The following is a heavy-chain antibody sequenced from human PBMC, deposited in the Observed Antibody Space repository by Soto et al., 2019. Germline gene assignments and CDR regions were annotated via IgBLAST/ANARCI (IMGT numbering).Heavy chain of an antibody. J-gene: IGHJ4*02. D-gene: IGHD6-19*01. Sequence: GGSLRLSCAASGFTFSSYGMHWVRQAPGKGLEWVAVIWYDGSNKYYADSVKGRFTISRDNSKNTLYLQMNSLRAEDTAVYYCAREPAVAGLDYWGQGTLVTVSS. CDR2: IWYDGSNK. CDR3: AREPAVAGLDY. CDR1: GFTFSSYG. V-gene: IGHV3-33*01.